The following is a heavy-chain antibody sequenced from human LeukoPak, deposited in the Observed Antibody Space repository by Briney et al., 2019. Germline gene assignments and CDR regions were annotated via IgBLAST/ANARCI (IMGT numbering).Heavy chain of an antibody. CDR3: ARDLRGPHGDYAQPDYYYYGMDV. CDR1: GFTFSSYW. V-gene: IGHV3-7*01. Sequence: GGSLRLSCAASGFTFSSYWMNWARQAPGKGLEWVASINHNGNVNYYVDSVKGRFTISRDNAKNSLYLQMNSLRAEDTAVYYCARDLRGPHGDYAQPDYYYYGMDVWGQGTTVTVSS. J-gene: IGHJ6*02. D-gene: IGHD4-17*01. CDR2: INHNGNVN.